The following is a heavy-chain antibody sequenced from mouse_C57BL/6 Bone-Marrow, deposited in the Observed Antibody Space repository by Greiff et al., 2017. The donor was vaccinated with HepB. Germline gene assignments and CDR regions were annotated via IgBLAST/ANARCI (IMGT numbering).Heavy chain of an antibody. V-gene: IGHV5-4*03. CDR3: ARRRVYYYGSSPFDY. D-gene: IGHD1-1*01. CDR2: ISDGGSYT. Sequence: EVKVVESGGGLVKPGGSLKLSCAASGFTFSSYAMSWVRQTPEKRLEWVATISDGGSYTYYPDTVKGRFTISRDNAKNNLYLQMSNLKSEDTAMYYCARRRVYYYGSSPFDYWGQGTTLTVSS. J-gene: IGHJ2*01. CDR1: GFTFSSYA.